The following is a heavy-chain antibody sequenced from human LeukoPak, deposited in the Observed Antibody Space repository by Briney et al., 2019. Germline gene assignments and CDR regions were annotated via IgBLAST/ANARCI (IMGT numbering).Heavy chain of an antibody. Sequence: TGGSLRLSCAASGFTFNNYWMNWVRQAPGKGLEWVGNIKPDGSETYSVDSVKGRFTISRDNAKNSLYLQMNSLRAEDTALYYCAGGYNWIQYYFDYWGQGTLVTVSS. V-gene: IGHV3-7*03. CDR1: GFTFNNYW. CDR3: AGGYNWIQYYFDY. J-gene: IGHJ4*02. CDR2: IKPDGSET. D-gene: IGHD1-20*01.